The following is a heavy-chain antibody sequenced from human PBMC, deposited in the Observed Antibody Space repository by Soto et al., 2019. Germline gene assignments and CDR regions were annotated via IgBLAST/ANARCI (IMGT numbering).Heavy chain of an antibody. CDR1: GYSFTTSG. D-gene: IGHD3-9*01. Sequence: ASMKVSCKASGYSFTTSGIIWVRQAPGRGLEWMGWISAYNDNTNYAQKPQRRVTMTTDTSTSRAYMELRSLRSDDTAVYYCARDRDDILTGSTLDVWGKGTTVTVSS. V-gene: IGHV1-18*04. J-gene: IGHJ6*04. CDR3: ARDRDDILTGSTLDV. CDR2: ISAYNDNT.